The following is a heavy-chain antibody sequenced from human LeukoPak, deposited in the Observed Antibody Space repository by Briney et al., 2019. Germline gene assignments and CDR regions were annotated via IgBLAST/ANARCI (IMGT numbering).Heavy chain of an antibody. V-gene: IGHV3-23*01. D-gene: IGHD3-10*01. CDR3: AKGVGWVRGVSPSY. CDR2: ISGSGGST. Sequence: GGSLRLSCAASGFTFSSYAMSWVRQAPGEGLEWVSAISGSGGSTYYADSVKGRFTISRDNSKNTLYLQMNSLRAEDTAVYYCAKGVGWVRGVSPSYWGQGTLVTVSS. CDR1: GFTFSSYA. J-gene: IGHJ4*02.